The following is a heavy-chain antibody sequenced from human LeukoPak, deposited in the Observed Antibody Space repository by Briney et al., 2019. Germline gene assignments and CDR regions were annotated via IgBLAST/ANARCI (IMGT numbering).Heavy chain of an antibody. D-gene: IGHD6-19*01. CDR1: GFTFDDYA. CDR3: AKGDREWLVLSHFDY. J-gene: IGHJ4*02. Sequence: PGGSLRLSCAASGFTFDDYAMHWVRQAPGKGLEWVSGISWNSGSIGYADSVKGRFTISRDNAKNSLYLQMNSLRAEDTALYYCAKGDREWLVLSHFDYWGQGTLVTVSS. CDR2: ISWNSGSI. V-gene: IGHV3-9*01.